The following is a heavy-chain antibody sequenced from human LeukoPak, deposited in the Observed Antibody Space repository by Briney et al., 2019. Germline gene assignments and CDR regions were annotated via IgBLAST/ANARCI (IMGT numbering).Heavy chain of an antibody. D-gene: IGHD2-2*01. J-gene: IGHJ4*02. Sequence: PSETLSLTCTVSGGSISSSSYYWGWIRQPPGKGLEWIGSIYYSGSTYYNPPLKSRVTISVDTSKNQFSLKLSSVTAADTAVYYCARYAYENFDYWGQGTLVTVSS. CDR2: IYYSGST. CDR1: GGSISSSSYY. CDR3: ARYAYENFDY. V-gene: IGHV4-39*01.